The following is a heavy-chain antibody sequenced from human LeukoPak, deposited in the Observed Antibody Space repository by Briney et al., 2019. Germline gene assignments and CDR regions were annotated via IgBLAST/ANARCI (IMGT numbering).Heavy chain of an antibody. Sequence: SETLSLTCAVYRGSFSDHSWTWIRQPPGKGLQWIGEINHSGSTTYNPSLKSRVTISVDTSKNQFSLKLSSLTAADTAMYFCATSTLTLWGQGTLVTVSS. V-gene: IGHV4-34*01. CDR3: ATSTLTL. CDR2: INHSGST. J-gene: IGHJ4*02. CDR1: RGSFSDHS. D-gene: IGHD4/OR15-4a*01.